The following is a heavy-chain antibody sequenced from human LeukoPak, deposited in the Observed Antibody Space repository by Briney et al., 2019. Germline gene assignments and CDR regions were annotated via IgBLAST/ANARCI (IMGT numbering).Heavy chain of an antibody. J-gene: IGHJ4*02. Sequence: PWRSLRLSCAASGFTFSSYAMHWVRQAPGKGLEWVAVISYDGSNKYYADSVKGRFTISRDNSKNTLYLQMNSLRAEDTAVYYCARVRRGDYGDYEGFFDYWGQGTMVTVSS. CDR2: ISYDGSNK. V-gene: IGHV3-30-3*01. CDR1: GFTFSSYA. D-gene: IGHD4-17*01. CDR3: ARVRRGDYGDYEGFFDY.